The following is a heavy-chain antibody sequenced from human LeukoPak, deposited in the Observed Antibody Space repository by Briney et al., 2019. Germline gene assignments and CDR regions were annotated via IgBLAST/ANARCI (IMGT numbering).Heavy chain of an antibody. CDR3: ARYFSSGHYYFDY. J-gene: IGHJ4*02. V-gene: IGHV4-34*01. D-gene: IGHD3-22*01. CDR2: IDYSGSS. CDR1: GGSFSGYY. Sequence: SETLSLTCAVYGGSFSGYYWAWIRQSPGKGLEWIGSIDYSGSSYYSPSLKSRVTISVDTSKKQFSLRLSSVTAADTALYYCARYFSSGHYYFDYWGQGALVTVSS.